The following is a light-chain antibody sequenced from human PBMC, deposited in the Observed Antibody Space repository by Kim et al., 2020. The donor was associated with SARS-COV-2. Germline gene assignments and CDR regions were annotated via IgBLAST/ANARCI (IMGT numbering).Light chain of an antibody. CDR1: QSISSY. V-gene: IGKV1-39*01. CDR2: AAS. CDR3: QQSYSHPLT. Sequence: DIQMTQSPSSLSASVGDRVTITCRASQSISSYLNWYQQKPGKAPKLLIYAASSLQSGVPSRFNGSASGTDFTLTITSLQPEDFATYFCQQSYSHPLTFGGGTKVDIK. J-gene: IGKJ4*01.